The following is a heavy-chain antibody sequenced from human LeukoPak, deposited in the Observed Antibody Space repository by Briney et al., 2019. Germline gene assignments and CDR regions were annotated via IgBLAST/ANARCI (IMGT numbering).Heavy chain of an antibody. CDR1: GYTFTSYA. CDR2: INAGNGNT. V-gene: IGHV1-3*01. CDR3: ARDQDYGDYLFDY. D-gene: IGHD4-17*01. Sequence: ASVKVSCKASGYTFTSYAMHWVRQAPGQRLEWMGWINAGNGNTKYSQKFQGRVTMTRDTSTSTVYMELSSLRSEDTAVYYCARDQDYGDYLFDYWGQGTLVTVSS. J-gene: IGHJ4*02.